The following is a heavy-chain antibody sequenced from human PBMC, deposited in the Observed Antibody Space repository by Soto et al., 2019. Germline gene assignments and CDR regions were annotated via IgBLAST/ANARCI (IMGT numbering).Heavy chain of an antibody. CDR3: GRPQVVGDAFDI. D-gene: IGHD3-22*01. CDR1: GGSISSTSYY. CDR2: IYSTGST. J-gene: IGHJ3*02. V-gene: IGHV4-39*02. Sequence: QLQLQESGPGLVKPSETLSLTCTVSGGSISSTSYYWGWIRQPTGKGLEWIGSIYSTGSTYYNPSLKSRVTISVDMSKNHFSLRLTSVTAADTAVYYCGRPQVVGDAFDIWGQGTMVTVSS.